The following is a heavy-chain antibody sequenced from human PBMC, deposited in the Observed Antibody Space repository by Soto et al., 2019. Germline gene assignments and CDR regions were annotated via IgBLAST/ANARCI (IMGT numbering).Heavy chain of an antibody. CDR2: ISGSGGST. V-gene: IGHV3-23*01. CDR3: AKRRRAYGDPAEGD. CDR1: GFTFSSYA. J-gene: IGHJ4*02. Sequence: EVQLLESGGGLVQPGGSLRLSCAASGFTFSSYAMSWVRQAPGKGLEWVSAISGSGGSTYYADSVKGRFTISRDNSKNTLYLQLNSLRAEDTAVYYCAKRRRAYGDPAEGDWGQRTLVTVSS. D-gene: IGHD4-17*01.